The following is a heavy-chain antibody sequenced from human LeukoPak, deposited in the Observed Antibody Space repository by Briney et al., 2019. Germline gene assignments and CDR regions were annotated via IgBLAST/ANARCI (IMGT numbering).Heavy chain of an antibody. D-gene: IGHD1-26*01. Sequence: GASVKVSCKASGYTFTSYGISWVRQAPGQGLEWMGWISAYNGNTNYAQKLQGRVTMTTDTSTSTAYMELRSLRSDDTAVYYCAGGGHRWELLPADAFDIWGQGTMVTVSS. CDR3: AGGGHRWELLPADAFDI. J-gene: IGHJ3*02. CDR1: GYTFTSYG. CDR2: ISAYNGNT. V-gene: IGHV1-18*01.